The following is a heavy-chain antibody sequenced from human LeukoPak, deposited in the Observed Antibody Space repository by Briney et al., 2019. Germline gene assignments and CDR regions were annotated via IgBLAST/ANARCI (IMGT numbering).Heavy chain of an antibody. D-gene: IGHD4-23*01. J-gene: IGHJ4*02. CDR1: GGSISSYY. V-gene: IGHV4-59*08. CDR3: ARDYGGNPNFDY. CDR2: IYYSGST. Sequence: SSETLSLTCTVSGGSISSYYWSWIRQPPGKGLEWMGNIYYSGSTNYNSSLKSRVTISVDTSKNQISLKLSSVTAADTAVYYCARDYGGNPNFDYWGQGTLVTVSS.